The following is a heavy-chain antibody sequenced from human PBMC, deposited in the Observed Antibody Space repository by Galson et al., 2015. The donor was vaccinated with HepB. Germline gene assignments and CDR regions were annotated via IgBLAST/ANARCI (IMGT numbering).Heavy chain of an antibody. CDR1: GFTFNNYG. Sequence: SLRLSCAASGFTFNNYGMHWVRQAPGKGLEWVAIISNDGGNKKYADSVKGRFTISRDNSKNTVYLQMNSLRDEDTAVYYCAKAIASAGYYIDYWGQGTLVTVSS. J-gene: IGHJ4*02. D-gene: IGHD3-3*01. CDR3: AKAIASAGYYIDY. CDR2: ISNDGGNK. V-gene: IGHV3-30*18.